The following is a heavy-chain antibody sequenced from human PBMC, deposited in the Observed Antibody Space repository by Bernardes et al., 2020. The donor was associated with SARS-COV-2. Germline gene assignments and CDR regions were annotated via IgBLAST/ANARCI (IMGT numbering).Heavy chain of an antibody. J-gene: IGHJ4*02. CDR2: IWSDSSNR. D-gene: IGHD3-22*01. Sequence: GGSLRLSCVASGFNFGFHGMHWVRQAPGKGLEWVANIWSDSSNRYYADSVKGRFTISRDNSKTTLYMQMNNLRDEDTAVYYCARSHRDSSRYAYFYDNWGQGTRVTDS. V-gene: IGHV3-33*01. CDR1: GFNFGFHG. CDR3: ARSHRDSSRYAYFYDN.